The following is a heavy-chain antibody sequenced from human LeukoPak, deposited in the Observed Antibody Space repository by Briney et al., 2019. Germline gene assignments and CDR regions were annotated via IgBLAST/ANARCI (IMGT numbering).Heavy chain of an antibody. J-gene: IGHJ4*02. CDR3: ARVGIAARKESLDY. Sequence: SETLSLTCAVYGGSIHIASFSAYYWTWVRQSPGRGLQWIGEIDQSGNTHYNPSLKSRVTMSVDKSKNQFSLKLTSVTAADTAVYYCARVGIAARKESLDYWGQGTLVTVSS. D-gene: IGHD6-6*01. CDR2: IDQSGNT. V-gene: IGHV4-34*01. CDR1: GGSIHIASFSAYY.